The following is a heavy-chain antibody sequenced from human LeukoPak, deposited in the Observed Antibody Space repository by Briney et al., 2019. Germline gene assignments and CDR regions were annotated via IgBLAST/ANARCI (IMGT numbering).Heavy chain of an antibody. CDR2: ISGSGGST. J-gene: IGHJ4*02. D-gene: IGHD4-17*01. CDR1: GFTFSSYA. Sequence: GGPLRLSCAASGFTFSSYAMSWVRQAPGKGLEWVSAISGSGGSTYYADSVKGRFTVSRDNSKNTLYLQMNSLRAEDTAVYYCAKSPHYGDYVDYWGQGTLVTVSS. V-gene: IGHV3-23*01. CDR3: AKSPHYGDYVDY.